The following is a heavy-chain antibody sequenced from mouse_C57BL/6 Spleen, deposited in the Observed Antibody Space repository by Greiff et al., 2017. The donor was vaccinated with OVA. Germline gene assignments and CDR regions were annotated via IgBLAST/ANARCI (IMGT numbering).Heavy chain of an antibody. CDR3: TRGVTTRYAMDY. CDR1: GFNIKDDY. V-gene: IGHV14-4*01. J-gene: IGHJ4*01. Sequence: VHVKQSGAELVRPGASVKLSCTASGFNIKDDYMHWVKQRPEQGLEWIGWIDPENGDTEYASKFQGKATITADTSSNTAYLQLSSLTSEDTAVYYCTRGVTTRYAMDYWGQGTSVTVSS. CDR2: IDPENGDT. D-gene: IGHD2-2*01.